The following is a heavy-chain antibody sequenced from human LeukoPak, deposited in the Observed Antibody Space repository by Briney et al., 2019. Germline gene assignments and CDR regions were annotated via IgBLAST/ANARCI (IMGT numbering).Heavy chain of an antibody. CDR2: IYYSGST. V-gene: IGHV4-59*01. CDR1: GGSISSYY. D-gene: IGHD3-22*01. Sequence: PSETLSLTCTVSGGSISSYYWSWIRQPPGKGLEWIGYIYYSGSTNYNPSLKNRVTISIDTSKNQFSLKLSSVTAADTAVYYCTRGRAYYDSTGYYYWGRGILVTVSS. CDR3: TRGRAYYDSTGYYY. J-gene: IGHJ4*02.